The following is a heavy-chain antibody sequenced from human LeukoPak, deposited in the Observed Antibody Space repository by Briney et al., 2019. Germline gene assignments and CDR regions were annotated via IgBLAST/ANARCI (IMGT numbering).Heavy chain of an antibody. CDR1: GHTFTNFG. Sequence: GASVKVSCKATGHTFTNFGISWVRQAPGQGLEWMGWISAYNGETKYAQKLQGRVSMTTDTPTSTAYMELRSLRSDDTAVYYCARQNYYGSGSYRGDDAFDIWGQGTMVTVSS. D-gene: IGHD3-10*01. CDR2: ISAYNGET. V-gene: IGHV1-18*01. CDR3: ARQNYYGSGSYRGDDAFDI. J-gene: IGHJ3*02.